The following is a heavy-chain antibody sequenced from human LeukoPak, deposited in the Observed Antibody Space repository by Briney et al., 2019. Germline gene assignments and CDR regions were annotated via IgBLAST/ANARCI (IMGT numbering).Heavy chain of an antibody. CDR2: IYTSGST. V-gene: IGHV4-4*07. CDR1: GGSISSYY. CDR3: ARPSGPHCSSTSCYHRTENYYYMDV. D-gene: IGHD2-2*01. Sequence: NPSETLSLTCTVSGGSISSYYWSWIRQPAGKGLEWIGRIYTSGSTNYNPSLKSRVTMSVDTSKNQFSLKLSSVTAADTAVYYCARPSGPHCSSTSCYHRTENYYYMDVWGKGTTVTVSS. J-gene: IGHJ6*03.